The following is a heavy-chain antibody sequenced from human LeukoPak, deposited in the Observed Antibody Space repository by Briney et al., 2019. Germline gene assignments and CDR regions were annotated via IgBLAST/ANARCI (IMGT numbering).Heavy chain of an antibody. CDR2: INHSGST. CDR1: GGSFSGYY. CDR3: ASQGAAAGTEHDY. V-gene: IGHV4-34*01. J-gene: IGHJ4*02. Sequence: KTSETLSLTCAVYGGSFSGYYRSWLRQPPGKGPEWLGEINHSGSTNYNPSLKSRVTISVDTSKNQFSLKLSSVTAADTAVYYCASQGAAAGTEHDYWGQGTLVTVSS. D-gene: IGHD6-13*01.